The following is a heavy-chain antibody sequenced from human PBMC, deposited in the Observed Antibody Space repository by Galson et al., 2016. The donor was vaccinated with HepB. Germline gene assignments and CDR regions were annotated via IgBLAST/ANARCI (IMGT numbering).Heavy chain of an antibody. Sequence: SLRLSCAASGFSFSSYAMSWVRLAPGKGLELVSGITSGGTTYYADSVKGRFTISRDNSKNLLYLQMNRLRAEDTAAYYCARVLVVTRNYYYYHYMDVWGKGTTVTVSS. J-gene: IGHJ6*03. CDR1: GFSFSSYA. CDR3: ARVLVVTRNYYYYHYMDV. D-gene: IGHD3-22*01. CDR2: ITSGGTT. V-gene: IGHV3-23*01.